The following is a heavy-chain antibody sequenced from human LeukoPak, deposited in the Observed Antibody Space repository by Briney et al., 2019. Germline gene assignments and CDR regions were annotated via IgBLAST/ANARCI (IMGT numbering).Heavy chain of an antibody. CDR1: GYTFTSYG. Sequence: GASVKVSCKASGYTFTSYGISWVRQAPGQGLEWMGWISAYNGNTNYAQKLQGRVTMTTDTSTSTAYMELRSLRSDDTAVYYCARAGVDYYDSSGYLLDYWGQGTLVTVSS. CDR2: ISAYNGNT. J-gene: IGHJ4*02. D-gene: IGHD3-22*01. CDR3: ARAGVDYYDSSGYLLDY. V-gene: IGHV1-18*01.